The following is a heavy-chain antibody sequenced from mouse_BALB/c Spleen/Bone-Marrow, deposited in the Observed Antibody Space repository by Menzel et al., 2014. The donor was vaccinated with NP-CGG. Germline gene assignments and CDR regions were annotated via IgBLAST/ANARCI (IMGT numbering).Heavy chain of an antibody. V-gene: IGHV1-15*01. CDR2: IDPETGGT. CDR3: TRLDSAGYGAY. D-gene: IGHD3-2*01. CDR1: SYTFTDYE. Sequence: VQLQQSGAELVRPGASVTLSCKASSYTFTDYEMHWLKQTPVHGLEWIGAIDPETGGTAYNQKFKGRATLTTDKSSSTAYMELRSLTSEDSAVYYCTRLDSAGYGAYWGQGTLVTVSA. J-gene: IGHJ3*01.